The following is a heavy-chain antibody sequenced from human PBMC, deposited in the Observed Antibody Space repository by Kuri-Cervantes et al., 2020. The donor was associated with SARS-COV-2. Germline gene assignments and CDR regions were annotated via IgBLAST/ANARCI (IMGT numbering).Heavy chain of an antibody. V-gene: IGHV3-48*04. CDR3: ARDLRLGKSLDY. CDR2: IGPSGTTK. Sequence: GGSPRLSCAASGFTFSSYWMSWVRQAPGKGLEWVSNIGPSGTTKYYADSVKGRFTISRDNAKNSLYLQMGSLRAEDTAVYYCARDLRLGKSLDYWGQGTLVTVSS. D-gene: IGHD7-27*01. J-gene: IGHJ4*02. CDR1: GFTFSSYW.